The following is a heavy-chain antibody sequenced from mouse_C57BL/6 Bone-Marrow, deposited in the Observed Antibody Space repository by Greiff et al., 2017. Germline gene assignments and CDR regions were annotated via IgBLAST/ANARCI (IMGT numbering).Heavy chain of an antibody. Sequence: EVKLQESGPGLAKPSQTLSLTCSVTGYSITSDYWNWIRKFPGNKLEYMGYISYSGSTYYNPSLKSRISITRDTSKNQYYLQLNSVTTEDTATYYCARRGYYYGSSYGYFDVWGTGTTVTVSS. CDR2: ISYSGST. CDR3: ARRGYYYGSSYGYFDV. D-gene: IGHD1-1*01. J-gene: IGHJ1*03. V-gene: IGHV3-8*01. CDR1: GYSITSDY.